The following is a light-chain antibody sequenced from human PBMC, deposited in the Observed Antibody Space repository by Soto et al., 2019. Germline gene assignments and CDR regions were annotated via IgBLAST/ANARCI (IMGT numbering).Light chain of an antibody. V-gene: IGLV2-14*01. CDR2: DVS. CDR1: SSDVGGYNY. CDR3: SSYTSSSLYV. J-gene: IGLJ1*01. Sequence: QSALTQPASVSGSPGQSITISCTGTSSDVGGYNYVSWYQQHPGKAPKLMIYDVSNRPSGVSNRFSGSKSGNTASLTISARQAEDEADYYCSSYTSSSLYVFGTGTKVTVL.